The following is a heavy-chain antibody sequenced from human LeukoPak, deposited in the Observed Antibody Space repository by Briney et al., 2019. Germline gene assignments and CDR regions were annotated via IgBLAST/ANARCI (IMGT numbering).Heavy chain of an antibody. D-gene: IGHD2-15*01. CDR3: ARVGAATFYYYYMDV. CDR1: GFTFSNYW. Sequence: PGGSLRLSCAASGFTFSNYWMSWVRQAPGKGLEWVANIKQDGSDKYYVDSLKGRFTVSRDNAKNSLYLQINSLRVGDTAVYFCARVGAATFYYYYMDVWGKGTTVTVS. J-gene: IGHJ6*03. CDR2: IKQDGSDK. V-gene: IGHV3-7*01.